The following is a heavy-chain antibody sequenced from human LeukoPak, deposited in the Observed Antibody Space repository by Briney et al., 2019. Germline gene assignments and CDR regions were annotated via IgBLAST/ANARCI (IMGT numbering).Heavy chain of an antibody. V-gene: IGHV3-48*03. CDR3: ARDEVGATTEFDY. Sequence: GGSLRLSCVASGFTFSSYEMNWVRQAPGKGLEWVSYISRSGTTTFYADSVKGRFTISRDNAKNSLYLQMNSLRAEDTAVYYCARDEVGATTEFDYWGQGTLVTVSS. CDR2: ISRSGTTT. J-gene: IGHJ4*02. CDR1: GFTFSSYE. D-gene: IGHD1-26*01.